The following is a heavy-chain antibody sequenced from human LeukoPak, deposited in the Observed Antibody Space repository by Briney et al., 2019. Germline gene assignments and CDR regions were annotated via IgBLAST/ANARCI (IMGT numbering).Heavy chain of an antibody. J-gene: IGHJ1*01. D-gene: IGHD4-11*01. Sequence: GGSLRLSCAASGFTFSSYTMHWVRQAPGKGLEWVAVISYDVNNEYYAESVKGRFTISRDNSKNTVYLQMNSLRAEDTAVYYCARDGRGYYSIYFQDWGQGTLVTVSS. V-gene: IGHV3-30-3*01. CDR3: ARDGRGYYSIYFQD. CDR2: ISYDVNNE. CDR1: GFTFSSYT.